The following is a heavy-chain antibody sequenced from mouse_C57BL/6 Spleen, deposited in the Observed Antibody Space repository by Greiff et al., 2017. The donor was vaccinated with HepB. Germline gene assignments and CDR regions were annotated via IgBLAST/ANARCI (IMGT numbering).Heavy chain of an antibody. D-gene: IGHD1-1*01. Sequence: VQLQQPGAELVKPGASVKLSCKASGYTFTSYWMQWVKQRPGQGLEWIGEIDPSDSYTNYNQKFKGKATLTVDTSSSTAYMQLSSLTSEDSAVYYCATMTTVVEDAMDYWGQGTSVTVSS. CDR3: ATMTTVVEDAMDY. J-gene: IGHJ4*01. CDR2: IDPSDSYT. V-gene: IGHV1-50*01. CDR1: GYTFTSYW.